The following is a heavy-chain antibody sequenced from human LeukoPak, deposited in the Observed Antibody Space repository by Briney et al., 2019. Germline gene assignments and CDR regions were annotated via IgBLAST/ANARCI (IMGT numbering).Heavy chain of an antibody. V-gene: IGHV3-23*01. CDR2: ISGSGGSA. D-gene: IGHD4-17*01. CDR1: GFTFSSYS. J-gene: IGHJ4*02. CDR3: ARHKENYGDSCLDDD. Sequence: PGGSLRLSCAASGFTFSSYSMNWVRQAPGKGLEWVAAISGSGGSAYSADSVKGRFTVSRGNSKNTLYLQMNSLRADDTAVYYCARHKENYGDSCLDDDWGQGTLVTVSS.